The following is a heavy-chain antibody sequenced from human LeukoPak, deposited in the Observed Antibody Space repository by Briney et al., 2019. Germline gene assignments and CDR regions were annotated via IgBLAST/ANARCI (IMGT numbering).Heavy chain of an antibody. D-gene: IGHD2-15*01. CDR2: VNPNTLGT. J-gene: IGHJ4*02. V-gene: IGHV1-2*02. CDR1: GYTFTGYY. CDR3: ARRECSGGSCYSAGFDY. Sequence: ASVKVSCKASGYTFTGYYIHWVRQAPGHGLEWMGWVNPNTLGTNYAQKFRGRVTMTRDTSISTVYMELSSLRSDDTAVYYCARRECSGGSCYSAGFDYWGQGTLVTVSS.